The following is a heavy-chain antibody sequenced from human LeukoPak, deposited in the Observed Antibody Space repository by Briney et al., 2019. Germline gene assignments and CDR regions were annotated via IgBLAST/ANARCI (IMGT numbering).Heavy chain of an antibody. CDR1: GFTFSSYW. V-gene: IGHV3-7*01. CDR3: ARDDCSSISCYHNWFDP. Sequence: GGSLRLSCAASGFTFSSYWMSWVRQAPGKGLEWVANIKQDGSEKYYVDSVKGRFTISRDNAKNSLYLQRNSLRAEDTAVYYCARDDCSSISCYHNWFDPWGQGTLVTVSS. J-gene: IGHJ5*02. D-gene: IGHD2-2*01. CDR2: IKQDGSEK.